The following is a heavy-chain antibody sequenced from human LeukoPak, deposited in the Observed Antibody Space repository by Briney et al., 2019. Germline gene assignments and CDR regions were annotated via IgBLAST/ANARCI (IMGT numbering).Heavy chain of an antibody. D-gene: IGHD3-22*01. CDR3: AREGNSSGYNDAFDI. CDR2: IYYSGST. Sequence: NPSETLSLTCTVCGDSISSYYWRWVRQPPGKGVEGGGYIYYSGSTNYNPSLKSRVTISVDTSKNRFSLKLSSVTAADTAVYYCAREGNSSGYNDAFDIWGQGTMVTVSS. CDR1: GDSISSYY. V-gene: IGHV4-59*01. J-gene: IGHJ3*02.